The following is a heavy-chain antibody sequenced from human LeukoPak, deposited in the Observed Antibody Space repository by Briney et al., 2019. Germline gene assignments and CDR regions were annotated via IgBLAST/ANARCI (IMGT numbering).Heavy chain of an antibody. V-gene: IGHV3-64*01. CDR1: GFTFSSHG. Sequence: GGSLRLSCAASGFTFSSHGMHWVRQAPGKGLEYVSGVSSDGGSTHYANSVKGRFTISRDNSKNTLYLQMGSLRAEDMAVYYCARDRYSGYDSGAAYWGQGTLVTVSS. J-gene: IGHJ4*02. CDR2: VSSDGGST. D-gene: IGHD5-12*01. CDR3: ARDRYSGYDSGAAY.